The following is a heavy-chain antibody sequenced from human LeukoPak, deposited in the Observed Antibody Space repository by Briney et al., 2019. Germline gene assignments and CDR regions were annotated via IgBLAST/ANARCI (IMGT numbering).Heavy chain of an antibody. V-gene: IGHV1-18*01. Sequence: GASVKVSCKASGYSFKNYGMTWVRQAPGQGLEWMGWVNSDTGSTVSAQAFQGRVALTTDTSTNTIHMELRSLTSDDTAVYFCARDDSCSGDKCVSLGGFDVRGQGTTVIVPS. CDR2: VNSDTGST. J-gene: IGHJ3*01. CDR1: GYSFKNYG. D-gene: IGHD3-16*01. CDR3: ARDDSCSGDKCVSLGGFDV.